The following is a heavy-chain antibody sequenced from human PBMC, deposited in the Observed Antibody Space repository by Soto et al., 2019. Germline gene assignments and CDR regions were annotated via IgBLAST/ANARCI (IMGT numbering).Heavy chain of an antibody. V-gene: IGHV3-49*04. CDR3: TRDSIDVEGGGYYYYGMDV. J-gene: IGHJ6*02. CDR2: IRSKAYGGTT. Sequence: EVQLVESGGGLVQPGRSLRLSCTASGFTFGDYAMSWVRQAPGKGLEWVGFIRSKAYGGTTEYAASVKGRFTISRDDSKSIAYLQMNSLKTEDTAVYYCTRDSIDVEGGGYYYYGMDVWGQGTTVTVSS. CDR1: GFTFGDYA. D-gene: IGHD3-16*01.